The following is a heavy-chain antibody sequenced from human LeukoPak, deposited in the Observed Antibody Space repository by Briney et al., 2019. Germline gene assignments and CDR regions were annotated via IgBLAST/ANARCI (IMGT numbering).Heavy chain of an antibody. CDR2: IYHSGST. CDR3: ASKVGATWVDYYYYMDV. V-gene: IGHV4-59*04. Sequence: SETLFLTCTVSGGSISSYYWSWIRQPPGKGLEWIGSIYHSGSTYYNPSLKSRVTISVDTSKNQFSLRLSSVTAADTAVYYCASKVGATWVDYYYYMDVWGKGTTVTVSS. D-gene: IGHD1-26*01. CDR1: GGSISSYY. J-gene: IGHJ6*03.